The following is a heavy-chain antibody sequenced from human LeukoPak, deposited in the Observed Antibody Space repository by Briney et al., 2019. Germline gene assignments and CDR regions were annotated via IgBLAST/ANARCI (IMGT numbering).Heavy chain of an antibody. CDR2: ISAYNGNT. CDR3: ARDRLPNYYDSSGNYYGMDV. Sequence: ASVKVCCKASGYTFTSYGISCVRQAPGQGLEWMGWISAYNGNTNYAQKLQGRVTMTTDTSTSTAYMELRSLRSDDTAVYYCARDRLPNYYDSSGNYYGMDVWGQGTTVTVSS. CDR1: GYTFTSYG. J-gene: IGHJ6*02. V-gene: IGHV1-18*01. D-gene: IGHD3-22*01.